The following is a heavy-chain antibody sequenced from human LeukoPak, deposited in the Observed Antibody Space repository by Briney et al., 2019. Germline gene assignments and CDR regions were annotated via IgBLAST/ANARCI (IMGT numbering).Heavy chain of an antibody. Sequence: GGALRLSCASSQFTFSNNAMSRVRQAPGKGLEWVATLADTTYYAASVRGRFTISRDDSKNTFFLQMNSLRADDTALYSCVKAGGGWPNKNFDYWGQGTLVTVSS. V-gene: IGHV3-23*01. CDR2: LADTT. CDR1: QFTFSNNA. J-gene: IGHJ4*02. CDR3: VKAGGGWPNKNFDY. D-gene: IGHD6-19*01.